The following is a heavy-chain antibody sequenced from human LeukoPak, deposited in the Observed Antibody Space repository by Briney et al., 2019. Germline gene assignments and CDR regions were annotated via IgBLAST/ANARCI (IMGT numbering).Heavy chain of an antibody. V-gene: IGHV3-21*01. CDR1: GFTFSSYS. CDR3: ARDVRYYYDSATLTFDY. J-gene: IGHJ4*02. Sequence: GGSLRLSCAASGFTFSSYSMNWVRQAPGKGLEWVSSISSSSSYIYYADSVKGRFTISRDNAKNSLYLQMNSLRAEDTAVYYCARDVRYYYDSATLTFDYWGQGTLVTVSS. D-gene: IGHD3-22*01. CDR2: ISSSSSYI.